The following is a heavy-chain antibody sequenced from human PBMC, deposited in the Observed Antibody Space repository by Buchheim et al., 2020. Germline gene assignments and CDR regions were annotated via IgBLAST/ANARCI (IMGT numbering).Heavy chain of an antibody. CDR1: GFTFSASS. J-gene: IGHJ5*02. CDR3: ARDGYYDLNWFDP. Sequence: VQLVESGGGLVQPGGSLILSCVASGFTFSASSIHWVRQASGKGLEWVAVIWYDGSNKYYADSVKGRFTISRDNSKKTLYLQMNSLRAEDTAVYYCARDGYYDLNWFDPWGQGTL. CDR2: IWYDGSNK. D-gene: IGHD2-2*03. V-gene: IGHV3-33*08.